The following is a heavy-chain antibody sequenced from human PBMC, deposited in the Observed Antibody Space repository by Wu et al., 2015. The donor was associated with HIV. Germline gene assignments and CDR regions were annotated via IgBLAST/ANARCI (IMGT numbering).Heavy chain of an antibody. CDR3: AINTDSVATSLYSLGV. Sequence: QVQLVQSGAEVKKPGASVKISCKTSGYNFTNNYMHWVRQAPGQGLEWMGVINPNGNKISYGQRFQDRVTMTRDTSTRTFYMKLSSLRSEDTAVYYCAINTDSVATSLYSLGVWGQGTVVTVSS. CDR2: INPNGNKI. D-gene: IGHD5-12*01. V-gene: IGHV1-46*01. J-gene: IGHJ6*02. CDR1: GYNFTNNY.